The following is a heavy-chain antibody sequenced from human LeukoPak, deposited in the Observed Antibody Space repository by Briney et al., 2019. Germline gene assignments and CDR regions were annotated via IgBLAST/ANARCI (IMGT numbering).Heavy chain of an antibody. CDR3: ARDGANDYGGPGYGMDV. J-gene: IGHJ6*02. CDR1: GGSISSGGYY. V-gene: IGHV4-31*03. Sequence: SETLSLTCTVSGGSISSGGYYWSWIRQHPGKGLEWIGYIYYSGSTYYNPSLKSRVTISVDTSKNQFSLKLSSVTAADTAVYYCARDGANDYGGPGYGMDVWGQGTTVTVSS. CDR2: IYYSGST. D-gene: IGHD4-23*01.